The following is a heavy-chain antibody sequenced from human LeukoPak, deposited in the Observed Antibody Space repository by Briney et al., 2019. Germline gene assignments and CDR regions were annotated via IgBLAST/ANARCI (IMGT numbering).Heavy chain of an antibody. CDR2: IKQDGSEK. CDR1: GFTFSSYW. V-gene: IGHV3-7*05. Sequence: PGGSLRLSCAASGFTFSSYWMSWVRQAPGKGLEWVANIKQDGSEKYYVDSVKGRFTISRDNAENSLYLQMNSLRAEDTAVYYCARYDHDFWSGYYRRPDAFDIWGQGTMVTVSS. CDR3: ARYDHDFWSGYYRRPDAFDI. J-gene: IGHJ3*02. D-gene: IGHD3-3*01.